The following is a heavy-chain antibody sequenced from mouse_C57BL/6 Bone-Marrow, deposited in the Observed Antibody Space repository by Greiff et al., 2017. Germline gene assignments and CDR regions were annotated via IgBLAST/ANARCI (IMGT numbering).Heavy chain of an antibody. J-gene: IGHJ2*01. Sequence: EVMLVESGAELVRPGASVKLSCTASGFNIKDDYIHWVKQRPEQGLEWIGWIDPEIGDPEYASKFQGKATITSDTSSNTAYLQLSSLTSEDTAVYYCSSFDGNYFDFWGQGTPLTVAS. D-gene: IGHD2-3*01. CDR1: GFNIKDDY. V-gene: IGHV14-4*01. CDR3: SSFDGNYFDF. CDR2: IDPEIGDP.